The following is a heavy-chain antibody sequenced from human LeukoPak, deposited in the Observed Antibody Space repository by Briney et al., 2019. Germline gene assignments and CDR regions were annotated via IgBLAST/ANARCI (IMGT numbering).Heavy chain of an antibody. D-gene: IGHD3-16*01. J-gene: IGHJ4*02. CDR1: NDSISSGDYY. CDR3: ARAPYARLFDY. Sequence: SETLSLTCTVSNDSISSGDYYWNWIRQPPGKGLEWIGYIFHRGGTSYNPSLKSRILFSVDTSQNQFSLKLNSVTAADTAVYYCARAPYARLFDYWGQGTLVTVSS. V-gene: IGHV4-30-4*01. CDR2: IFHRGGT.